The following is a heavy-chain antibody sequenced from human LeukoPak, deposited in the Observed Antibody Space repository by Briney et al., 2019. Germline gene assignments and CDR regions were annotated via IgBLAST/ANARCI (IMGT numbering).Heavy chain of an antibody. J-gene: IGHJ3*02. CDR3: ARAPSSSWYNPDAFDI. D-gene: IGHD6-13*01. CDR1: GGSISSYY. V-gene: IGHV4-59*01. CDR2: IYYSGST. Sequence: PSETLSLTCTVSGGSISSYYWSWIRQPPGEGLEWIGYIYYSGSTNYNPSLKSRVTISVDTSKNQFSLKLSSVTAADTAVYYCARAPSSSWYNPDAFDIWGQGTMVTVSS.